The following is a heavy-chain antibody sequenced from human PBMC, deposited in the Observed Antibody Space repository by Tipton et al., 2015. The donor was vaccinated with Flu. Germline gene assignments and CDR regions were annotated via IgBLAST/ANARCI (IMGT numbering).Heavy chain of an antibody. V-gene: IGHV4-61*02. CDR3: ARGHPLDY. Sequence: TLSLTCSVPSASINSDRDYWTWVRQPAGRGLEWIGRFHISGNTDYNPSLKSRVTISADTSKNQFSLQLNSVTAADTAVYYCARGHPLDYWGQGTLVTVSS. CDR1: SASINSDRDY. CDR2: FHISGNT. J-gene: IGHJ4*02.